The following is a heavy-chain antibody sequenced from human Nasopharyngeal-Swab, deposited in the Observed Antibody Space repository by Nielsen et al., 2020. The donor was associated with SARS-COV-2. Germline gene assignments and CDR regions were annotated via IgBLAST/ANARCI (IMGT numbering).Heavy chain of an antibody. Sequence: SWIRQPPGKALEWLALIDWDDDKYYSTSLKTRLTISKDTSKNQVVLTMTNMDPVDTATYYCARIVSHDAFDIWGQGTMVTVSS. CDR2: IDWDDDK. CDR3: ARIVSHDAFDI. J-gene: IGHJ3*02. V-gene: IGHV2-70*01.